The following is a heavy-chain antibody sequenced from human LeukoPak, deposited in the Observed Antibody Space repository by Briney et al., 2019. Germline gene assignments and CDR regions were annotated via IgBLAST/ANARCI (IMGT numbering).Heavy chain of an antibody. CDR2: IYHSGST. CDR1: GYSISSGYY. V-gene: IGHV4-38-2*02. CDR3: ARAHIAVAGTFGY. Sequence: PSETLSLTCTVSGYSISSGYYWGWIRQPPGKGLEWIGSIYHSGSTYYNPSLKSRVTISVDTSKNQFSLKLSSVTAADTAVYYCARAHIAVAGTFGYWGQGTLVTVSS. J-gene: IGHJ4*02. D-gene: IGHD6-19*01.